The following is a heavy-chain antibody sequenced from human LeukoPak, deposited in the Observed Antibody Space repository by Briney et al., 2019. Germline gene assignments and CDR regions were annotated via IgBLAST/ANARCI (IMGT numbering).Heavy chain of an antibody. V-gene: IGHV4-59*01. Sequence: SETLSLTCTVSGGSISSYYWSWIRQPPGKGLEWIGYIYYSGSTNYNPSLKSRVTISVDTSKSQFSLKLSSVTAADTAVYYCARRPGSSGYDPWFDPWGQGTLVTVSS. J-gene: IGHJ5*02. CDR3: ARRPGSSGYDPWFDP. CDR1: GGSISSYY. CDR2: IYYSGST. D-gene: IGHD3-22*01.